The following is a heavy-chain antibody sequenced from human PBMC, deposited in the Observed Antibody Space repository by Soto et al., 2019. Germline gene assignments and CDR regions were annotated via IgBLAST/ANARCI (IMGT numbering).Heavy chain of an antibody. J-gene: IGHJ6*02. V-gene: IGHV1-69*01. D-gene: IGHD2-2*01. CDR2: IIPIFGTA. Sequence: QVQLVQSGAEVKKPGSSVKVSCKASGGTFSSYAISWVRQAPGQGLEWMGGIIPIFGTANYAQKFQGRVTITADESTSTAYMELSSLRSEDTAVYYCARENDIVVGTAATIYYYYGMDVWGQGATVPGSS. CDR3: ARENDIVVGTAATIYYYYGMDV. CDR1: GGTFSSYA.